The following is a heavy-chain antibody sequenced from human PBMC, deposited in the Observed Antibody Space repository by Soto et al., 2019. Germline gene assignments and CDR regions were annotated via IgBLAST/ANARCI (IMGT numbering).Heavy chain of an antibody. CDR3: ASGPFGSIAARRDY. J-gene: IGHJ4*02. Sequence: ETLSLTCSVSDSSMSPYYWTWFRQAPGKGLEWVSSISSGSSYIYYADSVKGRFTISRDNAKNSLFLQMNSLRAEDTAVYYCASGPFGSIAARRDYWGQGTLVTVSS. CDR2: ISSGSSYI. D-gene: IGHD6-6*01. CDR1: DSSMSPYY. V-gene: IGHV3-21*01.